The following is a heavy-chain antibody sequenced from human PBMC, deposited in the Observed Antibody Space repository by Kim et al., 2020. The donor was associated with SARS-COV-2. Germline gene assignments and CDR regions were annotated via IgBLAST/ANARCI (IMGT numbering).Heavy chain of an antibody. CDR1: GYTFTSYW. J-gene: IGHJ4*02. V-gene: IGHV1-46*01. Sequence: ASGKVSCKASGYTFTSYWIHWVRQAPGQGLEWMGMINPRSANTRYAQNFQGRVTTTSDTSTSTAYMEMSSLRSEDTAVYYCARAWDQNFDFWGQGTLVTVSS. CDR2: INPRSANT. CDR3: ARAWDQNFDF. D-gene: IGHD1-26*01.